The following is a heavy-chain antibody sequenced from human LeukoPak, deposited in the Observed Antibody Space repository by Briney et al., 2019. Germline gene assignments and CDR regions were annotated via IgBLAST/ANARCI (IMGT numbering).Heavy chain of an antibody. Sequence: SETLSLTCAVSGGSFSGYYWSWIRQPPGKGLEWIGEINHSGSTNYNPSLKSRVTISVDTSKNQFSLKLSSVTAADTAVYYCARCLTYYDFWSGDKFCDYWGQGTLVTVSS. J-gene: IGHJ4*02. D-gene: IGHD3-3*01. CDR1: GGSFSGYY. V-gene: IGHV4-34*01. CDR3: ARCLTYYDFWSGDKFCDY. CDR2: INHSGST.